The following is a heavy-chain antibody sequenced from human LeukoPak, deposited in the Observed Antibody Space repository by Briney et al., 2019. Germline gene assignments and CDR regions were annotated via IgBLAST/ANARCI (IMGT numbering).Heavy chain of an antibody. CDR2: LNHRGGT. D-gene: IGHD3-22*01. Sequence: SETLSLTCAVLGRSFTESYYNWARQSPGRGLEWIAELNHRGGTNYNPSLQSRLTISVDRSRNQFSLKLSSVTAADTAVYYCARGGQGTMTSEFDPWGQGTLVTVSS. V-gene: IGHV4-34*01. J-gene: IGHJ5*02. CDR1: GRSFTESY. CDR3: ARGGQGTMTSEFDP.